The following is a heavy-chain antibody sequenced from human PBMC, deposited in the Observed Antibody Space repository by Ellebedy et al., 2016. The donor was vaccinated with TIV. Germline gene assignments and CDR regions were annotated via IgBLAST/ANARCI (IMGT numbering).Heavy chain of an antibody. V-gene: IGHV1-46*01. Sequence: AASVKVSCKTSGYMFTSHYMHWVRQAPGQGPEWMGIINPIGGTTSYAQKFQGRVAMTRDTSTNTFYMELSSLRSEDTAIYYCARVGEYDISTGALPFDHWGKGTLVTVSS. CDR2: INPIGGTT. CDR3: ARVGEYDISTGALPFDH. D-gene: IGHD3-9*01. J-gene: IGHJ4*02. CDR1: GYMFTSHY.